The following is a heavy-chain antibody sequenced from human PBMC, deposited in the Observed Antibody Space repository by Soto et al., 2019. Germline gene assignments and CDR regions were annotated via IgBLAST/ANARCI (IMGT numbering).Heavy chain of an antibody. D-gene: IGHD5-18*01. CDR2: ISNSGST. J-gene: IGHJ4*02. CDR1: GGSVTSDEDY. Sequence: SETLSLTCTVSGGSVTSDEDYWTWIRQSPGKGLEWIGYISNSGSTGYNPSLKTRLSMSVDRSKNQFTLRLTSVTAADTAVYFCAIESGSTYGYFDHWGQGTQVTVSS. CDR3: AIESGSTYGYFDH. V-gene: IGHV4-30-4*01.